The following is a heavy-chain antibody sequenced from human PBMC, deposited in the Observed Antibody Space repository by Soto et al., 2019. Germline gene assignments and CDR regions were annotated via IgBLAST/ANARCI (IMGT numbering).Heavy chain of an antibody. D-gene: IGHD3-9*01. V-gene: IGHV6-1*01. CDR1: GDSVSSNSAA. J-gene: IGHJ6*02. CDR2: TYYRSKWYN. CDR3: ARDVYPTYYDILTGYYSYGMDV. Sequence: SETLSLTCAISGDSVSSNSAAWNWIRQSPSRGLEWLGRTYYRSKWYNDYAVSVKSRITINPDTSKNQFSLQLNSVTPEETAVYYCARDVYPTYYDILTGYYSYGMDVWGQGTTVTVSS.